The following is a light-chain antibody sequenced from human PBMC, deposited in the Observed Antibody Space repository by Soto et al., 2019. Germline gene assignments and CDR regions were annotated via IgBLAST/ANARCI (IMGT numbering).Light chain of an antibody. J-gene: IGLJ3*02. Sequence: QSVLTRPASVSGSPGQSITISCTGTSSDVGSYNLVSWYQQYPGKAPQLMISEGTKRPSGVSNRFSGSKSGNTASLTISGLQAEDEADYYCCSYAGSSTWVFGGGTKLTVL. CDR2: EGT. CDR1: SSDVGSYNL. CDR3: CSYAGSSTWV. V-gene: IGLV2-23*01.